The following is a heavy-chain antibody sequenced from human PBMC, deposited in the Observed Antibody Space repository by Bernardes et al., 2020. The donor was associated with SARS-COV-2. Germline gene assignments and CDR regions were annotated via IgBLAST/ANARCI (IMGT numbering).Heavy chain of an antibody. Sequence: GGSLRLSCAASGFTVSSNYMSWVRQAPGKGLEWVAVIYRRGNTYYADSVAGRFTISRDNSKNTLYLQMNNLRAEDTAVYFCASWWELQYFDYWGQGTLVTVPS. V-gene: IGHV3-53*01. CDR1: GFTVSSNY. J-gene: IGHJ4*02. D-gene: IGHD1-26*01. CDR2: IYRRGNT. CDR3: ASWWELQYFDY.